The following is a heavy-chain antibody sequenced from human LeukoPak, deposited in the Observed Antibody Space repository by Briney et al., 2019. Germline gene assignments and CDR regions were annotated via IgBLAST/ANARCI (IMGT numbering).Heavy chain of an antibody. Sequence: GGSLRLSCAASGFTFDDYAMHWVRQAPGKGLEWVSGISWNSGRIGYADSVKGRFTISRDNAKNSLYLQMNSLRAEDTALYYCAKDVGAVAAGSPYFDYWGQGTLVTVSS. D-gene: IGHD6-19*01. CDR2: ISWNSGRI. J-gene: IGHJ4*02. CDR3: AKDVGAVAAGSPYFDY. V-gene: IGHV3-9*01. CDR1: GFTFDDYA.